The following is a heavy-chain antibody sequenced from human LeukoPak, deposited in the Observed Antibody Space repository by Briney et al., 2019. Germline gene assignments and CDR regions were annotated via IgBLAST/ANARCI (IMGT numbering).Heavy chain of an antibody. CDR3: AKDNRRHYTSGPNPDSLH. D-gene: IGHD6-19*01. J-gene: IGHJ4*02. V-gene: IGHV3-9*01. CDR1: GFTFDDYA. CDR2: ISWNSGSI. Sequence: GGSLRLSCAASGFTFDDYAMHWVRQPPGKGLEWVSGISWNSGSIDYADSVKGRFTISRDNTKNSLYLQMNSLRVEDTAFYYCAKDNRRHYTSGPNPDSLHWGQGALVTVSS.